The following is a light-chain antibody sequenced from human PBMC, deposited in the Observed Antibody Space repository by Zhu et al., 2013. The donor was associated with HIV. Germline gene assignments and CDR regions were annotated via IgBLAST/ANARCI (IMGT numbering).Light chain of an antibody. CDR3: QQYGSSTGLT. V-gene: IGKV3-20*01. J-gene: IGKJ4*01. CDR1: QSVTSSY. Sequence: EIVMTQSPAILSVSPGERATLSCRASQSVTSSYLAWYQQKPGQAPRLLIYDASSRATGIPDRFSGSGSGTDFTLTISRLEPEDFAVYYCQQYGSSTGLTFGGGTKGGDQT. CDR2: DAS.